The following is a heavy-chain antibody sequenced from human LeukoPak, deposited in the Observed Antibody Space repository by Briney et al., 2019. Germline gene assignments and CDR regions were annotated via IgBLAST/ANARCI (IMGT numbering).Heavy chain of an antibody. V-gene: IGHV3-30*18. D-gene: IGHD5-24*01. Sequence: PGGSLRLSCAASGFTFSSYGMHWVRQAPGKGLEWVAVISYDGSNKYYADSVKGRFTISRDNSKNTLYLQMNSLRAEDTAVYYCAKDLDDPAGYYFDYWGQGTLVTVSS. CDR3: AKDLDDPAGYYFDY. J-gene: IGHJ4*02. CDR2: ISYDGSNK. CDR1: GFTFSSYG.